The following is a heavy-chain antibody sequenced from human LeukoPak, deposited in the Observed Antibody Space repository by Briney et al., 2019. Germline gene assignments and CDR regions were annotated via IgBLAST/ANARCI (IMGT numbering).Heavy chain of an antibody. CDR3: AREPIYGLNFDY. V-gene: IGHV3-21*01. CDR1: GFTFSSYS. CDR2: ISSSGSYI. J-gene: IGHJ4*02. D-gene: IGHD2/OR15-2a*01. Sequence: GGSLRLSCAASGFTFSSYSMNWVRQAPGKGLEWVSSISSSGSYIYYADSVKGRFTISRDNANKSLYLQLNSLRAEDTAVYFCAREPIYGLNFDYWGQGALVTVSS.